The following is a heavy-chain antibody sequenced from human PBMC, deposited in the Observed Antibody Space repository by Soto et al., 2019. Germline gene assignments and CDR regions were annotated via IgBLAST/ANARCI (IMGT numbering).Heavy chain of an antibody. CDR2: ISSSSSTI. CDR3: ARDRDYYDSSGYDTVFDY. Sequence: GGSLRLSCAASGFTFSSYSMNWVRQAPGKGLEWVSYISSSSSTIYYADSVKGRFTISRDNAKNSLYLQMNSLRDEDTAVYYCARDRDYYDSSGYDTVFDYWGQGTLVTVSS. CDR1: GFTFSSYS. J-gene: IGHJ4*02. V-gene: IGHV3-48*02. D-gene: IGHD3-22*01.